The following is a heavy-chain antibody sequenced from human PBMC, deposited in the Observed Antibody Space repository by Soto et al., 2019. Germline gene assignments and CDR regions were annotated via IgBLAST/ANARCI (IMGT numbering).Heavy chain of an antibody. Sequence: SETLSLTCTVSGDSISGGNYYWTWIRQHPGRGLEWIGYIYYTGTTHYSPSLQSRVTMSVDTSKNQISPTLTSLTPADTAVYFCARLYTYGYYHFDHWGQGTLVTVSS. J-gene: IGHJ4*02. D-gene: IGHD3-22*01. V-gene: IGHV4-31*03. CDR3: ARLYTYGYYHFDH. CDR1: GDSISGGNYY. CDR2: IYYTGTT.